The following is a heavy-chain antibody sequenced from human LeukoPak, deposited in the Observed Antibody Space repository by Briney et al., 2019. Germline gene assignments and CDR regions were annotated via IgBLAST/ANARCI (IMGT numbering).Heavy chain of an antibody. CDR3: ARHVDSWGGFGSTNCYFDY. CDR2: ISLRGRT. Sequence: SETLSLTCGVSGGSITTTNFWSWVRQPPGGGLEWIGEISLRGRTQYNPSLKSRVNISIDESKNHLYLSLASVTAADTAVYYCARHVDSWGGFGSTNCYFDYWGQGALVTVSS. J-gene: IGHJ4*02. V-gene: IGHV4-4*02. D-gene: IGHD2-2*01. CDR1: GGSITTTNF.